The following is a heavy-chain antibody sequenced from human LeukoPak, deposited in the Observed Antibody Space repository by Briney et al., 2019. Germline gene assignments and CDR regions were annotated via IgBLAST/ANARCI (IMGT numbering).Heavy chain of an antibody. CDR3: AKADRGWGVVTKD. D-gene: IGHD3-10*01. J-gene: IGHJ4*02. Sequence: PGGSLRLSCAASGFTFAIYLMSWVRQAPGEGLEWVSAIGGSSDFTYYAEYVKGRFTISRDNSKKTLYLRMNNLRAEDTAVYYCAKADRGWGVVTKDWGQGTLVTVSS. CDR1: GFTFAIYL. CDR2: IGGSSDFT. V-gene: IGHV3-23*01.